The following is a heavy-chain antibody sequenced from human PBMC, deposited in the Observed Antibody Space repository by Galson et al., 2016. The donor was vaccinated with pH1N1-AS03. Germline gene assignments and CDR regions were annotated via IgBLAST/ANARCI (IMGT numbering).Heavy chain of an antibody. J-gene: IGHJ6*02. Sequence: SVKVSCKASGYIFTGFYVHWVRQAPGQGLEWMGWINPNNGATNYAQKFQAWVTMTGDTSISTAYLEFYGLKSDNTAVYYCARDPRGPCSSATCATTYYFGMDVWGQGTTVIVSS. CDR2: INPNNGAT. D-gene: IGHD2/OR15-2a*01. V-gene: IGHV1-2*04. CDR3: ARDPRGPCSSATCATTYYFGMDV. CDR1: GYIFTGFY.